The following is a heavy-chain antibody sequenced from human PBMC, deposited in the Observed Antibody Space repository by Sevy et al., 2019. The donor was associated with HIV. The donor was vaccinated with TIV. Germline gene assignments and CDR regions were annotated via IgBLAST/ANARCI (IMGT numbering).Heavy chain of an antibody. CDR1: GGSFSNFP. CDR2: IISKFGTT. CDR3: AREIPDYVSGYYSDDAFDV. J-gene: IGHJ3*01. Sequence: ASVNVSCKASGGSFSNFPVSWVRQAPGQGLEWMGMIISKFGTTDYSQKFQGRVTITADESTTTAYMELTSLRSEDTAVYYCAREIPDYVSGYYSDDAFDVWGQGTKVTVSS. D-gene: IGHD3-22*01. V-gene: IGHV1-69*13.